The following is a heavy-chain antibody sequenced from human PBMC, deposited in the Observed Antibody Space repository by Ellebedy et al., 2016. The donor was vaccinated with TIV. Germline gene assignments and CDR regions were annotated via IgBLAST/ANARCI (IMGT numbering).Heavy chain of an antibody. Sequence: GESLKISXAASGFIFSDYWMHWVRQAPGKGLEWVANIKEDGGEKYYVDSVKGRFTISRDNTKNSLYLQMNSLRAEDTAVYYCARRYFDLWGRGTLVTVSS. CDR3: ARRYFDL. CDR2: IKEDGGEK. CDR1: GFIFSDYW. V-gene: IGHV3-7*01. D-gene: IGHD1-14*01. J-gene: IGHJ2*01.